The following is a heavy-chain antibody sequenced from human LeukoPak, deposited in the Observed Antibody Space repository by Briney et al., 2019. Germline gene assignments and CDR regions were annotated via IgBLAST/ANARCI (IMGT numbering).Heavy chain of an antibody. J-gene: IGHJ6*03. V-gene: IGHV3-30*02. Sequence: GGSLGLSCAASGFTFSTYGMHWVRQAPGKGLEWVAFLRHDGSNKYYADSVKGRFTISRDNSKNTLYLQMNSLRAEDTAVYYCAKDVVNCGSTSCYLYYYMDVWGKGTTVTVSS. D-gene: IGHD2-2*01. CDR2: LRHDGSNK. CDR1: GFTFSTYG. CDR3: AKDVVNCGSTSCYLYYYMDV.